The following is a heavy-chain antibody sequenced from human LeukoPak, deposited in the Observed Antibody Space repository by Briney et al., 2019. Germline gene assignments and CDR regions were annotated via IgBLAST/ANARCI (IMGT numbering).Heavy chain of an antibody. CDR1: GGSISSYY. J-gene: IGHJ4*02. CDR2: IYYSGST. D-gene: IGHD6-13*01. CDR3: ARAGSSPNDY. Sequence: SETLSLTCTVSGGSISSYYWSWIRQPPGKGLEWIGYIYYSGSTNYNPSLKSRVTISVDTSKNQFSLKLSSVTAADTAVYYCARAGSSPNDYWGQGTLVTVSS. V-gene: IGHV4-59*01.